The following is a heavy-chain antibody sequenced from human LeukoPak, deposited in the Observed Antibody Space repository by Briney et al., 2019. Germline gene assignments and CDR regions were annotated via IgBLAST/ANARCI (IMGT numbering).Heavy chain of an antibody. V-gene: IGHV3-33*01. CDR2: IWYDGSNK. J-gene: IGHJ3*02. CDR3: AGGRIAVAGHDAFDI. CDR1: GFTFSSYG. D-gene: IGHD6-19*01. Sequence: GGSLRLSCAASGFTFSSYGMHWVRQAPGKGLEWVAVIWYDGSNKYYADSVKGRFTISRDNSKNTLYLQMNSLRAEDTAVYYCAGGRIAVAGHDAFDIWGQGTMVTVSS.